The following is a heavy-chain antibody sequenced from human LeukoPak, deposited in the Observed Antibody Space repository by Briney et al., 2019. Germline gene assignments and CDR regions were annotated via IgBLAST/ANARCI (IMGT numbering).Heavy chain of an antibody. J-gene: IGHJ4*02. CDR3: AREWQVDY. Sequence: GASVKVSCKASGYTFTKSPINWVRQAPGQGLEWMGYIDTKTGTPTYARGFTGRFVFSLETSVSTAYLQISSLKTEDTAIYYCAREWQVDYWGQGALVTVSS. D-gene: IGHD5-12*01. CDR2: IDTKTGTP. CDR1: GYTFTKSP. V-gene: IGHV7-4-1*02.